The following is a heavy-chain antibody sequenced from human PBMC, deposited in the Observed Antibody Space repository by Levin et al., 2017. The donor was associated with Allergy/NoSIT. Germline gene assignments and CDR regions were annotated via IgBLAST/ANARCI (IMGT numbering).Heavy chain of an antibody. Sequence: GGSLRLSCVASGFIFTYYDMSWVRQAPGKGLDWVSLIRSSGGGTYYADSVKGRFTISRDSSKNTLYLQMNNLRAEDTAVYYCARPSLRFLDWYFDLWGRGTLVTVSS. V-gene: IGHV3-23*01. J-gene: IGHJ2*01. D-gene: IGHD3-3*01. CDR3: ARPSLRFLDWYFDL. CDR1: GFIFTYYD. CDR2: IRSSGGGT.